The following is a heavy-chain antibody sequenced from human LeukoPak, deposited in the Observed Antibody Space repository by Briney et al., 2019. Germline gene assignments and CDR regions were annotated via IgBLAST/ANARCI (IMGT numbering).Heavy chain of an antibody. D-gene: IGHD3-10*01. Sequence: GASVKVSCKASGYTFTGYYMHWVRQAPGQGLEWMGRINPNSGGTNYAQKFQGRVTMTRDTSISIVYMELSRLRSDDTAVYYCARVVMVRGVTNWFDPWGQGTLVTVSS. CDR1: GYTFTGYY. CDR3: ARVVMVRGVTNWFDP. V-gene: IGHV1-2*06. CDR2: INPNSGGT. J-gene: IGHJ5*02.